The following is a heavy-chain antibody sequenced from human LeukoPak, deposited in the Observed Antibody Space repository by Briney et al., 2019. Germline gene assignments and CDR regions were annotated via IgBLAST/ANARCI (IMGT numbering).Heavy chain of an antibody. J-gene: IGHJ4*02. CDR3: AKDLPAAYFDY. CDR1: GFTFSDFW. D-gene: IGHD2-2*01. CDR2: IKEDGTEK. Sequence: GGSLRLSCAGSGFTFSDFWMTWVRQTPGKGLEWVASIKEDGTEKNLVDSVKGRFTISRDNSENTLYLQMNSLRAEDTAVYYCAKDLPAAYFDYWGQGTLVTVSS. V-gene: IGHV3-7*01.